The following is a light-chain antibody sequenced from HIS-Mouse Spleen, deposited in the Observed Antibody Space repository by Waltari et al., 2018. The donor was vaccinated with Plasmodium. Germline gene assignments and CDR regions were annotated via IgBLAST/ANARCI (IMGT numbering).Light chain of an antibody. J-gene: IGLJ3*02. V-gene: IGLV2-11*01. CDR2: DVS. Sequence: QSALTQPRSVSGSPGQSVTISCTGTSSDFGGYNYVSWYQQHPCKAPKLMSYDVSKRPAGVPDRFSGSKSGNTASRTIAGLQDEDEADYYCCSYAGSYTWVFGGGTKLTVL. CDR3: CSYAGSYTWV. CDR1: SSDFGGYNY.